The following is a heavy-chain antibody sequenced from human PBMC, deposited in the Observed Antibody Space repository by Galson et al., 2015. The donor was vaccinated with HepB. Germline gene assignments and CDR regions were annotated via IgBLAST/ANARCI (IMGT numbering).Heavy chain of an antibody. V-gene: IGHV3-15*01. CDR2: IKSKTDGGTT. CDR1: GFTFKNAW. D-gene: IGHD5-24*01. CDR3: TTHVGRRWLQFFDY. J-gene: IGHJ4*02. Sequence: SLRLSCAASGFTFKNAWMSWVRQAPGKGLEWVGRIKSKTDGGTTDYAAPVKGRFSMSRDDSKNTMYLQMNDLETEDTAVYYCTTHVGRRWLQFFDYWGQGTLVTVSS.